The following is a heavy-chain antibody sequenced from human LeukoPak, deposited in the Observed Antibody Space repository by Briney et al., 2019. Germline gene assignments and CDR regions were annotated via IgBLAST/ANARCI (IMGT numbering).Heavy chain of an antibody. CDR1: GGTFSSYA. CDR2: IIPIFGTA. Sequence: SVKVSCKASGGTFSSYAINWVRQAPGQGLEWMGGIIPIFGTANYAQKFQGRVTITADESTSTAYMELSSLRSEDTAVYYCAAPPLLTGYPYGIWGQGTMVTVSS. D-gene: IGHD3-9*01. V-gene: IGHV1-69*01. J-gene: IGHJ3*02. CDR3: AAPPLLTGYPYGI.